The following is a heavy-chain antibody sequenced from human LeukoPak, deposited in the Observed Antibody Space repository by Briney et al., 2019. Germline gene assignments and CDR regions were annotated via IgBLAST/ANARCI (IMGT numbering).Heavy chain of an antibody. J-gene: IGHJ4*02. Sequence: GESLKISCKGSGYSFTSYWIGWVRQMPGKGLEWMGIIYPRDSDIRYSPPFQGQVTISADKSISTAYLQWNSLKASDTAMYYCAKMIGLGGVPPYFAYGGQGSLATVPS. D-gene: IGHD3-16*01. CDR3: AKMIGLGGVPPYFAY. CDR1: GYSFTSYW. CDR2: IYPRDSDI. V-gene: IGHV5-51*01.